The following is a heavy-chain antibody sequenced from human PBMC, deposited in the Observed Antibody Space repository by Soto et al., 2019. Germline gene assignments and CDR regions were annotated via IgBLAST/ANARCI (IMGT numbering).Heavy chain of an antibody. V-gene: IGHV1-69*01. Sequence: QVQLVQSGAEVKKPGSSVKVSCKASVGTFSSYAISWVRQAPGQGLEWMGGIIPIFGTANYAQKFQGRVTITADESTSTAYMELSSLRSEDTAVYYCASEGFTFGGVIVSRYYYYGMDVWGQGTTVTVSS. D-gene: IGHD3-16*02. CDR3: ASEGFTFGGVIVSRYYYYGMDV. J-gene: IGHJ6*02. CDR1: VGTFSSYA. CDR2: IIPIFGTA.